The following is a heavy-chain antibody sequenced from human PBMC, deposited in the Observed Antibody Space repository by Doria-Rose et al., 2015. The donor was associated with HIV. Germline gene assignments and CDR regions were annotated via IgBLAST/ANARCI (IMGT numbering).Heavy chain of an antibody. J-gene: IGHJ4*02. CDR2: IFSDDER. D-gene: IGHD6-13*01. Sequence: ESGPVLVKPTETLTLTCTVSGVSLSSPGMGVSWIRQSPGKALEWPANIFSDDERSYKTSLKSRLTISRGTSKSQVVLTMTDMDPVDTATYYCARIKSSRWYHKYYFDFWGQGTLVIVSA. CDR1: GVSLSSPGMG. V-gene: IGHV2-26*01. CDR3: ARIKSSRWYHKYYFDF.